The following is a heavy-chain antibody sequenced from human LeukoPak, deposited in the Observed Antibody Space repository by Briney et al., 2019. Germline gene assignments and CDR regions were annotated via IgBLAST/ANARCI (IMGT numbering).Heavy chain of an antibody. Sequence: GGSLSLSCAAYGFTFNSCWMGWVRQAPGKGLEWVANIKQDGSHRYYVDSVKGRFTISRDNAKNSLYLQMNSLRAEDAAVYYSETQPDIAAAGTDDWGQGTLVTVSS. D-gene: IGHD6-13*01. CDR3: ETQPDIAAAGTDD. CDR2: IKQDGSHR. V-gene: IGHV3-7*02. CDR1: GFTFNSCW. J-gene: IGHJ4*02.